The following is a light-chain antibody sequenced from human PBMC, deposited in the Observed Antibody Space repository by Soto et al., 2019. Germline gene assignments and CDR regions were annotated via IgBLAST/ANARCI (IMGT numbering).Light chain of an antibody. J-gene: IGKJ1*01. CDR2: KAS. Sequence: DIQMTQSPSTLSASVGDRVTITCRASQSISTWLAWYQHKPGKAPKLLIYKASNLETGVPSRFSGSGSWTEFTLTISSLEPDDFASYYCQQYNRYWTFGQGTKVEMK. V-gene: IGKV1-5*03. CDR1: QSISTW. CDR3: QQYNRYWT.